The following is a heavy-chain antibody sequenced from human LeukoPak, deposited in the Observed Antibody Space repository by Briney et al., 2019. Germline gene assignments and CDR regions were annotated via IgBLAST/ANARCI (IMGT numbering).Heavy chain of an antibody. CDR3: ARRYGDQKLNFDY. V-gene: IGHV5-51*01. D-gene: IGHD4-17*01. Sequence: LGEPLQISCKCAGYRFSSYWSGGCPPMPGKGLEWLGIINTGDSETRYSPSFQGQADISADKSISTAYLQWSSPKASATALYSCARRYGDQKLNFDYWGQGTLVTVSS. J-gene: IGHJ4*02. CDR1: GYRFSSYW. CDR2: INTGDSET.